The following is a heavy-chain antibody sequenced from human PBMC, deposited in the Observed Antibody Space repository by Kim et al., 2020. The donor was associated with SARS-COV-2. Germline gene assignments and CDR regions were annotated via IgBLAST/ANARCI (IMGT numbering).Heavy chain of an antibody. J-gene: IGHJ4*02. CDR3: ARDTVAGTYYFDY. CDR1: GYTFTSYA. D-gene: IGHD6-19*01. Sequence: ASVKVSCKASGYTFTSYAMHWVRQAPGQRLEWMGWINAGNGNTKYSQKFQGRVTITRDTSASTAYMELSSLRSEDTAVYYCARDTVAGTYYFDYWGQGTLVTVSS. V-gene: IGHV1-3*01. CDR2: INAGNGNT.